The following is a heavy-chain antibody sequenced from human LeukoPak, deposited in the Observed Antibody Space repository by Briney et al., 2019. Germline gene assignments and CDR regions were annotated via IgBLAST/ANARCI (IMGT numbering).Heavy chain of an antibody. Sequence: PSETLSLTCTVSGDSISIGSHYWRWIRQPAGRGLEWIGRIYAGGNTNYNPSHYSPSLKSRVIISIDTSKSQFSLNLTSVSDAHTEVYYYARVFRGGGELGIFEYLRERTKVTVCS. CDR3: ARVFRGGGELGIFEY. CDR2: IYAGGNT. D-gene: IGHD2-21*01. J-gene: IGHJ4*02. CDR1: GDSISIGSHY. V-gene: IGHV4-61*02.